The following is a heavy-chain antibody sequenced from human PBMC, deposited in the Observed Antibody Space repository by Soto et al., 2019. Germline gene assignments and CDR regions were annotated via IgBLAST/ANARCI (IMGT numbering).Heavy chain of an antibody. CDR1: RASVSSDSSA. D-gene: IGHD1-26*01. Sequence: SQTLSLTCAISRASVSSDSSASNWIRPSPSRGLEWLGRTYYRSKWYPDYAVSVKSRITINPDKSRNQFSLQLNPVTPEDTAVYYCARSPPVIGANWFDPWGQGTLVTVSS. V-gene: IGHV6-1*01. CDR3: ARSPPVIGANWFDP. J-gene: IGHJ5*02. CDR2: TYYRSKWYP.